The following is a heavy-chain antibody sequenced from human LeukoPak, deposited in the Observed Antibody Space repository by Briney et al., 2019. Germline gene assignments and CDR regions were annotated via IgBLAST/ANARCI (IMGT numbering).Heavy chain of an antibody. J-gene: IGHJ4*02. D-gene: IGHD6-13*01. CDR1: GFTFRSYG. CDR2: ISCDGKNK. V-gene: IGHV3-30*18. CDR3: AKDRDIAAAGYFFDY. Sequence: PGGSLRLSCVASGFTFRSYGMHWVRQAPGKGLEWVAVISCDGKNKYNADSVKGRFTISRENSKNTLYLQMNSLRADDTAVYYCAKDRDIAAAGYFFDYWGQGALVTVSS.